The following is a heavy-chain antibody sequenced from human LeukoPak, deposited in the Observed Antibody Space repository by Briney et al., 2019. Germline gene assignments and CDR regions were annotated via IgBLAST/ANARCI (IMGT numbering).Heavy chain of an antibody. Sequence: ASVKVSCKASGYTFTSYDISWVRQAPGQGLEWMGWINAYNGNTNYAQKFQGRVTMTTDTSTSTGYMELRSLRSDDTAVYYCARDGDYGGNWDHWGQGTLVTVSS. D-gene: IGHD4-23*01. CDR3: ARDGDYGGNWDH. CDR2: INAYNGNT. J-gene: IGHJ4*02. V-gene: IGHV1-18*01. CDR1: GYTFTSYD.